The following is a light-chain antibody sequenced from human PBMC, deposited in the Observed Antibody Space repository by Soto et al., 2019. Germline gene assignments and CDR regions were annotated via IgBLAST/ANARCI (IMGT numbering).Light chain of an antibody. J-gene: IGKJ3*01. V-gene: IGKV1-39*01. CDR2: DAS. CDR3: QQSYRTPFT. Sequence: DIQMTQSPSSLSASEGDRVTITCRASQSITSYLNWYQQKPGKAPKLLIYDASSLQSGVPSRFSGSGSETDFTLTITKLQPDDFASYYCQQSYRTPFTFGPGTKVDVK. CDR1: QSITSY.